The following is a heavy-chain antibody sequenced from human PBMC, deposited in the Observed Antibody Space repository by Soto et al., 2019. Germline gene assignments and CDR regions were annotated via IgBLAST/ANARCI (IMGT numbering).Heavy chain of an antibody. Sequence: PGESLKISCKGSGYSFTSYWISWVRQMPGKGLEWMGRIDPSDSYTNYSPSFQGHVTISADKSISTEYLQWSSLKASDTAMYYCAKLEPAGYRSSYKNPHRYGMDVWGQGNTVTASS. V-gene: IGHV5-10-1*01. D-gene: IGHD6-6*01. CDR1: GYSFTSYW. J-gene: IGHJ6*02. CDR3: AKLEPAGYRSSYKNPHRYGMDV. CDR2: IDPSDSYT.